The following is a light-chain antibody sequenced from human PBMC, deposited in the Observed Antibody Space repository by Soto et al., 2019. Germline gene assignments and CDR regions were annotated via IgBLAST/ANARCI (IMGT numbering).Light chain of an antibody. CDR3: TSYAGSNIPVV. CDR2: EVT. V-gene: IGLV2-8*01. J-gene: IGLJ2*01. Sequence: QSALTQPPSASVSPGQSVTISCTGTSSDVGGYNFVSWYQQHPGKAPKLMIYEVTKRPSGVPDRFSGSKSGNTASLTVSGLQGEDEADYYCTSYAGSNIPVVFGGGTQLTVL. CDR1: SSDVGGYNF.